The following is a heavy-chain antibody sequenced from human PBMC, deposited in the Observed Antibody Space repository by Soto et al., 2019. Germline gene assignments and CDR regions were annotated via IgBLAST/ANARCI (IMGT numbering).Heavy chain of an antibody. V-gene: IGHV1-8*01. J-gene: IGHJ6*02. CDR1: GYTFTSYD. D-gene: IGHD3-10*01. Sequence: ASVKVSCKASGYTFTSYDINWVRQAAGQGLEWMGWMNPNSGNTGYAQKFQGRVTMTRNTSISTAYMELSSLRSEDTAVYYCARGRYYGSGSYVYYGMDVWGQGTTVTVSS. CDR3: ARGRYYGSGSYVYYGMDV. CDR2: MNPNSGNT.